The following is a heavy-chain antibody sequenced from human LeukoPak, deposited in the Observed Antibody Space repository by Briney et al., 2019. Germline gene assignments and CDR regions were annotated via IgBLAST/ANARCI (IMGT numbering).Heavy chain of an antibody. D-gene: IGHD1-1*01. CDR3: ARARYNWNGNWFDP. Sequence: TLSLTCTVSGASISSGSYFWSWIRQPAGEGLEWIGRVYTSGSTNYNPPLRSRVTISLDTSKNQFSLKLSSVTAADTAVYYCARARYNWNGNWFDPWGQGTLVTVSS. CDR2: VYTSGST. V-gene: IGHV4-61*02. CDR1: GASISSGSYF. J-gene: IGHJ5*02.